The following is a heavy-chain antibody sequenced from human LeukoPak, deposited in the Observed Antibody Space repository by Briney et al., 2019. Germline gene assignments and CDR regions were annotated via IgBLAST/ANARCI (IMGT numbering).Heavy chain of an antibody. CDR1: GFTFSSYS. V-gene: IGHV3-48*01. Sequence: PGGSLRLSCAASGFTFSSYSMNWVRQAPGKGLEWVSYISSSSSTIYYADSVKGRFTISRDNAKNSLYLQMNSLRAEDTAVYYCARFDYGGNAPFDYWGQGTLVTVSP. CDR2: ISSSSSTI. CDR3: ARFDYGGNAPFDY. J-gene: IGHJ4*02. D-gene: IGHD4-23*01.